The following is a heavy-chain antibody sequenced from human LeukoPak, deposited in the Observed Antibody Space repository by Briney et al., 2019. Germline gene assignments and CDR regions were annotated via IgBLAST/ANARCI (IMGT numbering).Heavy chain of an antibody. J-gene: IGHJ6*02. V-gene: IGHV3-53*04. CDR1: GFTVSSNY. D-gene: IGHD3-22*01. CDR2: IYSGGST. Sequence: GGSLRLSCAASGFTVSSNYMSWVRQAPGKGLEWVSVIYSGGSTYYADSVKGRFTISRHNSKNTLYLQMNSLRAEDTAVYYCARGPFYYDSSGYSRRDYYYGMDVWGQGTTVTVSS. CDR3: ARGPFYYDSSGYSRRDYYYGMDV.